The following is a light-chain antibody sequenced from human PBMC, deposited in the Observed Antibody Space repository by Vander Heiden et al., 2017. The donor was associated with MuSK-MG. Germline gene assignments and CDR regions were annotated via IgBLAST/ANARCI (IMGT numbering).Light chain of an antibody. CDR2: AAS. J-gene: IGKJ1*01. Sequence: DIQMTQSPSSLSASVGDRVTITCRASQGIGSDLGWYQQKPGKAPKRLIYAASSLQSGVPSRFSGSGSGTDFTLTISSLQPEDFATYYCLQHNSYPRTFGQGTKVEIK. V-gene: IGKV1-17*01. CDR3: LQHNSYPRT. CDR1: QGIGSD.